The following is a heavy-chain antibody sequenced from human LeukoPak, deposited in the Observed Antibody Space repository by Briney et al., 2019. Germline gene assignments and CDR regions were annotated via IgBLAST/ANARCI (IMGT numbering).Heavy chain of an antibody. CDR3: ARARWIQLWYYSDYYYYMDV. CDR1: GFTFSSYS. D-gene: IGHD5-18*01. CDR2: ISSSSSYI. J-gene: IGHJ6*03. V-gene: IGHV3-21*01. Sequence: PGGSLRLSCAASGFTFSSYSMNWVRQAPGKGLEWVSSISSSSSYIYYADSVKGRFTISRDNAKNSLYLQMNSLRAEDTAVYYCARARWIQLWYYSDYYYYMDVWGKGTTVTVSS.